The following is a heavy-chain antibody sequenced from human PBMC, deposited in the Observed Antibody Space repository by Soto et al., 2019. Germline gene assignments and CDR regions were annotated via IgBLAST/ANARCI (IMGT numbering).Heavy chain of an antibody. CDR2: ITDNGGST. CDR3: AKERATTTAFDY. J-gene: IGHJ4*02. D-gene: IGHD4-17*01. CDR1: GFTFSRDG. Sequence: GGSLRLSCAASGFTFSRDGMSWVRQAPGKGLERVSLITDNGGSTYYADSVKGRFTISRDNTKNTLFLQMSSLRAEDTAVYYCAKERATTTAFDYWGQGALVTVSS. V-gene: IGHV3-23*01.